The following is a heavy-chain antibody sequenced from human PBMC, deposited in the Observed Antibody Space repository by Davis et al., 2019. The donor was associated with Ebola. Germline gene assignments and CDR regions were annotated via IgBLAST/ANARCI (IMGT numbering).Heavy chain of an antibody. J-gene: IGHJ4*02. V-gene: IGHV3-53*05. CDR3: ATTQWLREFDN. D-gene: IGHD6-19*01. CDR2: IYDRST. CDR1: GFTASSNH. Sequence: GGSLRLSCAASGFTASSNHMSCVRQAPGKGLEWVSVIYDRSTAYADSVRGRFTISRDKSNNSLYLDMNSLRVDDTAVYYCATTQWLREFDNWGQGTLVTVSS.